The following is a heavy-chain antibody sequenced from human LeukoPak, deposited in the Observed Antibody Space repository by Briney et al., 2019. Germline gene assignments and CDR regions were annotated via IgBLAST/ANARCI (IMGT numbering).Heavy chain of an antibody. V-gene: IGHV4-4*07. CDR2: IYTSGST. Sequence: PSETLSLTCTVSGGSISSYYWSWIRQPAGKGLEWIGRIYTSGSTNYNPSLKSRVTMSVDTSKNQFSLKLSSVTAADTAVYYCARVPYLTTLAGGGYYYYYMDVWGKGTTVTVSS. J-gene: IGHJ6*03. D-gene: IGHD4/OR15-4a*01. CDR1: GGSISSYY. CDR3: ARVPYLTTLAGGGYYYYYMDV.